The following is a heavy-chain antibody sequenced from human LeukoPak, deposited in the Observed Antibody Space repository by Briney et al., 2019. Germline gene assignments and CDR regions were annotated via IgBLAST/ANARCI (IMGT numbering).Heavy chain of an antibody. V-gene: IGHV3-21*01. J-gene: IGHJ6*03. D-gene: IGHD1-26*01. CDR2: ISSSRSYI. CDR3: ARDGKGSHASHYYYYYMDV. CDR1: GFTFSSYS. Sequence: PGGSLRLSCAASGFTFSSYSMNWVRQAPGKGLEWVSSISSSRSYIYYADSVKGRFTISRDNAKNSLYLQMNSLRAEDTAVYYCARDGKGSHASHYYYYYMDVWGKGTTVTVSS.